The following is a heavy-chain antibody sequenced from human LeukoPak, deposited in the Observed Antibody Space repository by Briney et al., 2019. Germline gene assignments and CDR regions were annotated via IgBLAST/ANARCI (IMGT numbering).Heavy chain of an antibody. CDR2: ISSSSSTI. V-gene: IGHV3-48*01. CDR1: ASTFRTSS. D-gene: IGHD6-6*01. CDR3: ARDAVGARYFDY. J-gene: IGHJ4*02. Sequence: WESLSLSCAVSASTFRTSSMNWVRQAPGHWLEWVSYISSSSSTIHHADSVKGRFTISRDNARNLLYLQMNSLRAEDTAVYYCARDAVGARYFDYWGQGTLVTVSS.